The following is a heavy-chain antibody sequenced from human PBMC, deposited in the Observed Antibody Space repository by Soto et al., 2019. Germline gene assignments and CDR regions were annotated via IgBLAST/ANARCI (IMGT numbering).Heavy chain of an antibody. D-gene: IGHD2-15*01. V-gene: IGHV4-31*03. J-gene: IGHJ6*02. Sequence: TLSLTCTVSGGSISSGGYYWSWIRQHPGKGLEWIGYIYYSGSTYYNPSLKSRVTISVDTSKNQFSLKLSSVTAADTAVYYCARDCGGSCYPLYYGMDVWGQGTTVTVSS. CDR2: IYYSGST. CDR3: ARDCGGSCYPLYYGMDV. CDR1: GGSISSGGYY.